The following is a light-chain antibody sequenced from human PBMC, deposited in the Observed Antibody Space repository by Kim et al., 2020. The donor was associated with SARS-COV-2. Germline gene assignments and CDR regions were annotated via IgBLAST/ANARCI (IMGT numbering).Light chain of an antibody. CDR1: HSVSSN. Sequence: VSPGDRATLSRRASHSVSSNLAWYQHKPGQAPRLVIYDASTRATGIPARFSGSGYGSEFTLTISSLQSEDFANYFCQQYNNWPLTFGGGTKVDIK. CDR3: QQYNNWPLT. J-gene: IGKJ4*01. V-gene: IGKV3-15*01. CDR2: DAS.